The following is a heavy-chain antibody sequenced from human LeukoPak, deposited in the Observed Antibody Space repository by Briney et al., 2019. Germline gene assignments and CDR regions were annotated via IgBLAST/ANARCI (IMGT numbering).Heavy chain of an antibody. J-gene: IGHJ4*02. V-gene: IGHV5-51*01. CDR2: IYPGDSDT. CDR3: ARRNGYSSGSYYFDY. D-gene: IGHD6-19*01. CDR1: GYSFTSYW. Sequence: GESLKISCKGSGYSFTSYWIGWLRQMPGKDLDWMGIIYPGDSDTRYSPSFQGQVTISADKSISTAYLQWSSLKASDTAMYYCARRNGYSSGSYYFDYWGQGTLVTVSS.